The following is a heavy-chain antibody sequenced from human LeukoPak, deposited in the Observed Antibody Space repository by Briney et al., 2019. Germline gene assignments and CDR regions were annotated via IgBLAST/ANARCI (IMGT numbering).Heavy chain of an antibody. CDR1: GFTFSSYA. CDR2: ISYDGSNK. CDR3: ARDLVPGYGDYVGSDY. V-gene: IGHV3-30-3*01. J-gene: IGHJ4*02. Sequence: TGRSLRLSCAASGFTFSSYAMHWVRQAPGKGLEWVAVISYDGSNKYYADSVKGRFTISRDNSKNTLYLQMNSLRAEDTAVYYCARDLVPGYGDYVGSDYWGQGTLVTVSS. D-gene: IGHD4-17*01.